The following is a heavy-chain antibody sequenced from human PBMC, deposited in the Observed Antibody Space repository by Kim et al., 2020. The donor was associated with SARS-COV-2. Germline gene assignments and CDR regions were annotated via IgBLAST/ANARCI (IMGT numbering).Heavy chain of an antibody. CDR3: ARLYSSKGWFDP. D-gene: IGHD6-13*01. V-gene: IGHV4-39*02. Sequence: YYSPSLNSRVTISVDTSKNHFSLRLSSVTAADTAVYYCARLYSSKGWFDPWGQGTLVTVSS. J-gene: IGHJ5*02.